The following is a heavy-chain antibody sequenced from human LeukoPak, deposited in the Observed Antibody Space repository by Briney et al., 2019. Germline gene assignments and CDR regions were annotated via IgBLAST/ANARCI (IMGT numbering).Heavy chain of an antibody. Sequence: PGGSLRLSCAACGITFSSYGMHWVRQAPGKGLEWVAVIWYDGSNKYYADSVKGRFTISRDNSKNTLYLQMNSLRAEDTAVYYCATQLTGTTVGYFDYWGQGTLVTVSS. CDR3: ATQLTGTTVGYFDY. CDR2: IWYDGSNK. V-gene: IGHV3-33*01. J-gene: IGHJ4*02. CDR1: GITFSSYG. D-gene: IGHD1-7*01.